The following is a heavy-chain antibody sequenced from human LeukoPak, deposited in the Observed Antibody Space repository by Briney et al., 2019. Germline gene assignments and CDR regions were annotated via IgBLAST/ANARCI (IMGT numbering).Heavy chain of an antibody. CDR3: ASYPYSGSYHVVEWFDP. V-gene: IGHV1-18*01. Sequence: ASVKVSCKASGYTFTSYGISWVRQAPGQGLEWMGWISAYNGNTNYAQKLQGRVTMTTDTSTSTAYMELRSLRSDDTAVYYCASYPYSGSYHVVEWFDPWGQGTLVTVSS. CDR2: ISAYNGNT. J-gene: IGHJ5*02. D-gene: IGHD1-26*01. CDR1: GYTFTSYG.